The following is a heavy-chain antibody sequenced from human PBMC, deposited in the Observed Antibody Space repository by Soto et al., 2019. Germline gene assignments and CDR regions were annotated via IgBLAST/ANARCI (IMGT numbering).Heavy chain of an antibody. CDR3: ASSEGYSYESWFDP. CDR2: IYYSGST. D-gene: IGHD5-18*01. Sequence: QVQLQESGPGLVKPSQTLSLTCTVSGGSISSGGYYWSWIRQHPGKGLEWIGYIYYSGSTYYNPSLQSRLTITVHTSKNHSPLKLTSLTAADTAVYYCASSEGYSYESWFDPGGQGTLVTVSS. J-gene: IGHJ5*02. V-gene: IGHV4-31*03. CDR1: GGSISSGGYY.